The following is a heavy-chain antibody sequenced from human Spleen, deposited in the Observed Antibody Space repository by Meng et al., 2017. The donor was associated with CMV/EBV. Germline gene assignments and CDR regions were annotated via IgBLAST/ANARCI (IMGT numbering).Heavy chain of an antibody. CDR3: ARLGAAAGDY. CDR2: INHSGST. J-gene: IGHJ4*02. Sequence: SETLSITCAVYGGSFSGYYWSWIRQPPGKGLEWIGEINHSGSTNYNPSLKSRVTISVDTSKNQFSLRLNSVTAADTAVYYCARLGAAAGDYWGQGTLVTVSS. CDR1: GGSFSGYY. D-gene: IGHD6-13*01. V-gene: IGHV4-34*01.